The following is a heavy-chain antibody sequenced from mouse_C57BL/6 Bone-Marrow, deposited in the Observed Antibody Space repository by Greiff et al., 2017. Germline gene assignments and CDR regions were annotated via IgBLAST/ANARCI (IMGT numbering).Heavy chain of an antibody. V-gene: IGHV6-3*01. J-gene: IGHJ2*01. Sequence: EVKVIESGGGFVQPGGSMKLSCVASGFTFSNYWMNWVRQSPEQGLEWVAQIRLKSDNYATHYAESVKGRFTISRDDSKSSIYLQMNNLRAEDTGIYYCTDDFFDYWGQGTTLTVSS. CDR3: TDDFFDY. CDR1: GFTFSNYW. CDR2: IRLKSDNYAT. D-gene: IGHD2-13*01.